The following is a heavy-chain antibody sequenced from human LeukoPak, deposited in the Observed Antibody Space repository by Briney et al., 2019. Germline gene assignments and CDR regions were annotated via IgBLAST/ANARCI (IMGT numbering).Heavy chain of an antibody. CDR3: AKGYDYGDYGFDY. J-gene: IGHJ4*02. D-gene: IGHD4-17*01. Sequence: GGSLRLSCAASGFTFDDYTMHWVRQAPGKGLEWVSLISWDGGSTYYADSVKGRFTISRDNSKNSLYLQMNSLRTEDTALYYCAKGYDYGDYGFDYWGQGTLVTVSS. CDR2: ISWDGGST. CDR1: GFTFDDYT. V-gene: IGHV3-43*01.